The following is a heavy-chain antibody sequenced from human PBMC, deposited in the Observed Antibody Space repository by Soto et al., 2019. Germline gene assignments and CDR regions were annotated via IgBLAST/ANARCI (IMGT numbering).Heavy chain of an antibody. CDR1: GFTFSRYA. D-gene: IGHD3-16*01. J-gene: IGHJ5*02. CDR2: ISGSGGFT. CDR3: ANVSRYDSAPGLT. Sequence: EVQLLESGGGLVQPGGSLRLSCEASGFTFSRYAMNWVRQAPGEGLEWVSAISGSGGFTYYADSVKGRFTISRDDSKNTLYLQMNSLRGDDTAVYYCANVSRYDSAPGLTWGQGTLVTVSS. V-gene: IGHV3-23*01.